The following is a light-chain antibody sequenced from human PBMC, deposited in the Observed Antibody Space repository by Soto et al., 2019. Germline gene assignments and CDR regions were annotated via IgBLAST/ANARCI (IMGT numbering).Light chain of an antibody. Sequence: QSVLTQPPSVSGAPGQRVTISCTRSSSNIGAGYDVHWYQQLPGTAPKLLIYGNSNRPSGVPDRFSGFKSGTSASLAITGLQAEDEADYYCQSYDSSLSGPGVFGGGTKLTVL. CDR3: QSYDSSLSGPGV. V-gene: IGLV1-40*01. CDR1: SSNIGAGYD. CDR2: GNS. J-gene: IGLJ3*02.